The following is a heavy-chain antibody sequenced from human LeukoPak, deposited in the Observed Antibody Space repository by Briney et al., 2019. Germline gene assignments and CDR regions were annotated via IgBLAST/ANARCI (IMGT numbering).Heavy chain of an antibody. CDR2: IIPIFGTA. CDR3: ARDPVLRYFDWLPGWFDP. Sequence: SVKVSCKASGGTFSSYAISWVRQAPGQGLEWMGGIIPIFGTANYAQKFQGRVTITTDESMSTAYMELSSLRSEDTAVYYCARDPVLRYFDWLPGWFDPWGQGTLVTVSS. V-gene: IGHV1-69*05. D-gene: IGHD3-9*01. CDR1: GGTFSSYA. J-gene: IGHJ5*02.